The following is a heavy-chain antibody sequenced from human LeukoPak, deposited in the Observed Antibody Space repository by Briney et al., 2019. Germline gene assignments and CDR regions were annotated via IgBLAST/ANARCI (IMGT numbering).Heavy chain of an antibody. CDR1: GFTFSSYD. J-gene: IGHJ4*02. D-gene: IGHD6-13*01. CDR3: ARSRPGQQLDY. CDR2: IGTAGDT. V-gene: IGHV3-13*01. Sequence: GGSLRLSCAASGFTFSSYDRHWVRQAPGKGLEWVSAIGTAGDTYYPGSVKGRFTISRENAKNSLYLQMNSLRAGDTAVYYCARSRPGQQLDYWGQGTLVTVSS.